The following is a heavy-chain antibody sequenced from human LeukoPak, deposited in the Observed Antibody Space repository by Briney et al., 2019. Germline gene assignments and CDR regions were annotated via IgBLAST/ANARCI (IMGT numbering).Heavy chain of an antibody. Sequence: NPSETLSLTCAVYGGSFSGYYWSWIRQPPGKGLEWIGEINHSGSTNYNPSLKSRVTISVDTSKNQFSLKLSSVTAADTAVYYCARDIVLVPAAIYYYYYYGMDVWGQGTTVTVSS. CDR2: INHSGST. CDR3: ARDIVLVPAAIYYYYYYGMDV. V-gene: IGHV4-34*01. D-gene: IGHD2-2*02. CDR1: GGSFSGYY. J-gene: IGHJ6*02.